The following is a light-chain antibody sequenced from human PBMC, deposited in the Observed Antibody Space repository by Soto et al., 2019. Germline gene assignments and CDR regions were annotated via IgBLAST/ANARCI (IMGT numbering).Light chain of an antibody. Sequence: QSALTQPASVSGSPGQSITISCTGTSSDVGGYNYVSWYQQHPGKAPKLMIYEVSNRPSGVSNRFSGSKSGNTASLTISGLQAEDEADYSCSSYTSGSTPYVFGTGTKGTVL. CDR1: SSDVGGYNY. CDR3: SSYTSGSTPYV. V-gene: IGLV2-14*01. CDR2: EVS. J-gene: IGLJ1*01.